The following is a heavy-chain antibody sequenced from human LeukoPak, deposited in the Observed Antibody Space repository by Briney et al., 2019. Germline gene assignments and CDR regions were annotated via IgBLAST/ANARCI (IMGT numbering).Heavy chain of an antibody. J-gene: IGHJ3*02. Sequence: ASVKVSCKASGYTFTGYYMHWVRQAPGQGLEWMGWINPNSGGTNYAQKFQGRVTMTRDTSISTAYMELSRLRSDDTAVYYCARGACSGGSCYAAFDIWGQGTMVTVSS. CDR2: INPNSGGT. D-gene: IGHD2-15*01. V-gene: IGHV1-2*02. CDR3: ARGACSGGSCYAAFDI. CDR1: GYTFTGYY.